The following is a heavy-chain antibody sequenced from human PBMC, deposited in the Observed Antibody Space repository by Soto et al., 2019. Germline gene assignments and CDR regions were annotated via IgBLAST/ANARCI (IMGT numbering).Heavy chain of an antibody. D-gene: IGHD2-15*01. CDR3: AREGYCSGGSCYRYYYGMDV. CDR1: GGTFSSYA. J-gene: IGHJ6*02. CDR2: IIPIFGTA. Sequence: QVQLVQSGAEVKKPGSSVKVSCKASGGTFSSYAISWVRQAPGQGLEWMGGIIPIFGTANYAQKFQGRVTITAIESTSTAYMELSSLRSEDMAVYYCAREGYCSGGSCYRYYYGMDVWGQGTTVTFSS. V-gene: IGHV1-69*12.